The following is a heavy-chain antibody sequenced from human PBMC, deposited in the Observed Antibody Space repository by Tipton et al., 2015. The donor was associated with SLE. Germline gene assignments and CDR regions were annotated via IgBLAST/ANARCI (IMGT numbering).Heavy chain of an antibody. CDR1: GGSISSKNYN. J-gene: IGHJ4*02. D-gene: IGHD3-22*01. V-gene: IGHV4-39*06. CDR3: ARGYYESNGYYSFDY. Sequence: TLSLTCTVSGGSISSKNYNWGWIRQPPGKGLEWIGSIHYSGSTYDNPSFKSRVTISVDTSKNQFPLKLSSVTAADTAVYHCARGYYESNGYYSFDYWGLGALVTVSS. CDR2: IHYSGST.